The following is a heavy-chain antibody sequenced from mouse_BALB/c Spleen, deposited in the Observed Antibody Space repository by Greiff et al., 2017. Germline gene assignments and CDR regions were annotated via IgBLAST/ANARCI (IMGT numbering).Heavy chain of an antibody. CDR2: IWGDGST. D-gene: IGHD1-1*01. V-gene: IGHV2-6-7*01. CDR1: GFSLTGYG. CDR3: ARAPDYYGTYFDY. J-gene: IGHJ2*01. Sequence: QVQLQQSGPGLVAPSQSLSITCTVSGFSLTGYGVNWVRQPPGKGLEWLGMIWGDGSTDYNSALKSRLSISKDNSKSQVFLKMNSLQTDDTARYYCARAPDYYGTYFDYWGQGTTLTVSS.